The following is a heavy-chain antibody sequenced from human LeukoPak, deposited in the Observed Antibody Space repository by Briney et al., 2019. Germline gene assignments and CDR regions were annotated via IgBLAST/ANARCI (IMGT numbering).Heavy chain of an antibody. V-gene: IGHV3-11*04. D-gene: IGHD6-19*01. CDR1: GFTFSDYY. CDR3: ASIAVAGTAKDY. CDR2: ISSSGSTI. Sequence: GGSLRLSCAASGFTFSDYYMSWIRQAPGKGLEWVSYISSSGSTIYYADSVKGRFTISRDNAKNSLYLQMNSLRAEDTAVYYCASIAVAGTAKDYWGQGTLVTVSS. J-gene: IGHJ4*02.